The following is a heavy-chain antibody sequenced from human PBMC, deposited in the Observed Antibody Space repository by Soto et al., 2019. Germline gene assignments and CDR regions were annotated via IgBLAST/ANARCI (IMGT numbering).Heavy chain of an antibody. V-gene: IGHV4-59*01. CDR2: IYYSGST. CDR1: GGSISSYY. Sequence: SETLSLTCTVSGGSISSYYRSWIRQPPGKGLEWIGYIYYSGSTNYNPSLKSRVTISVDTSKNQFSLKLSSVTAADTAVYYCASTEYYYGSGSYYMGNYYYYGMDVWGQGTTVTVS. CDR3: ASTEYYYGSGSYYMGNYYYYGMDV. J-gene: IGHJ6*02. D-gene: IGHD3-10*01.